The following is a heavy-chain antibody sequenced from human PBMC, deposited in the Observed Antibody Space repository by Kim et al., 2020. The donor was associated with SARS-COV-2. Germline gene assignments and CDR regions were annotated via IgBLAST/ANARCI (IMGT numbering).Heavy chain of an antibody. CDR1: GFTFSSYG. D-gene: IGHD2-21*02. CDR2: ISYDGSNK. V-gene: IGHV3-33*05. Sequence: GGSLRLSCAASGFTFSSYGMHWVRQAPGKGLEWVAVISYDGSNKYYADSVKGRFTISRDNSKNTLYLQMNSLRAEDTAVYYCAQQLCGDYSPTRLDYWG. CDR3: AQQLCGDYSPTRLDY. J-gene: IGHJ4*01.